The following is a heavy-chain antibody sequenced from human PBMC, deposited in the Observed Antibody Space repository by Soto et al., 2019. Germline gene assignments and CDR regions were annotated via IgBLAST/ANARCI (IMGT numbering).Heavy chain of an antibody. V-gene: IGHV3-13*01. CDR2: IGTPGDT. CDR1: GFTFSSYD. J-gene: IGHJ6*03. D-gene: IGHD2-21*01. CDR3: ARAAWGGLPNYYYYMDV. Sequence: GGSLRLSCAASGFTFSSYDMHWVRQAPGKGLEWVSAIGTPGDTYYPGSVKGRFTISRENAKNSLYLQMNSLRAGDTAVYYCARAAWGGLPNYYYYMDVWGKGTTVTVSS.